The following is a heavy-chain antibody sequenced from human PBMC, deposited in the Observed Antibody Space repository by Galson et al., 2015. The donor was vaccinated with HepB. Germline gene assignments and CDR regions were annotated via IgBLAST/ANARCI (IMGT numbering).Heavy chain of an antibody. CDR1: GFTVSRHY. V-gene: IGHV3-66*01. D-gene: IGHD3-22*01. CDR2: IYDTGST. Sequence: SLRLSCAASGFTVSRHYVSWVRQAPGKGLEWVSIIYDTGSTYYTDSVKGRFSVSRDNLKNTVFLQMTSLRAEDTAVYHCAREAYYESSGPYAYDLWGRGTGVIVSS. CDR3: AREAYYESSGPYAYDL. J-gene: IGHJ3*01.